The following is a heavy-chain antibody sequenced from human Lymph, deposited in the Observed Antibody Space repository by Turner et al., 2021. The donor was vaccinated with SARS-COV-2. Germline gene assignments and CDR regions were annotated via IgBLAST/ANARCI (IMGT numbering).Heavy chain of an antibody. J-gene: IGHJ4*02. CDR3: ARREWGGSLGHIDY. D-gene: IGHD3-3*01. CDR1: GYSFTSYW. V-gene: IGHV5-51*01. CDR2: IYPGDSDT. Sequence: EVQLVQSGAGVKRLREALKISCQGSGYSFTSYWIGWVRQMPGKGLEWMGIIYPGDSDTRYSPSFQGQVTISADKSISTAYLQWSSLKASDTAMYYCARREWGGSLGHIDYWGQGTLVTVSS.